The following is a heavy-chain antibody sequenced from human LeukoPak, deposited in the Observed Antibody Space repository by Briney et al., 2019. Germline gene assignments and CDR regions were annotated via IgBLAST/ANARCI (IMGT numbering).Heavy chain of an antibody. CDR2: INWNGGSR. J-gene: IGHJ5*02. Sequence: GGSLSLSCAASGFKFDDYGMSWVRQVPGKGLEWVSGINWNGGSRGYADSVKGRFTISRDNAKNSVYLQMNSLRSEDTAFYHCARDRCSSTSCYNTPNWFDPWGQGTLVTVSS. V-gene: IGHV3-20*01. D-gene: IGHD2-2*02. CDR1: GFKFDDYG. CDR3: ARDRCSSTSCYNTPNWFDP.